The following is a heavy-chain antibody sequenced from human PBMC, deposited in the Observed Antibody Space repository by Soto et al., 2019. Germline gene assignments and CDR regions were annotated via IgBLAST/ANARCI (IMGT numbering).Heavy chain of an antibody. CDR2: IDWDDDK. V-gene: IGHV2-70*11. J-gene: IGHJ5*02. CDR3: ARIHAGGSSGWYGFVH. CDR1: GFSLSTSGMC. Sequence: SGPTLVNPTQTLTLTCTFSGFSLSTSGMCVSWIRQPPGKALEWLARIDWDDDKYYSTSLKTRLTISKDTSKNQVVLTMTNMDPVDTATYYCARIHAGGSSGWYGFVHWGQGTLAPVS. D-gene: IGHD6-19*01.